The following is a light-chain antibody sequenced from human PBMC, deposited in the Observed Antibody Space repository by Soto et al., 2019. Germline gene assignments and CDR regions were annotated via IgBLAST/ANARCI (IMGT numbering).Light chain of an antibody. CDR1: VLAKKY. J-gene: IGLJ2*01. CDR3: YSAADNNGV. CDR2: KDT. V-gene: IGLV3-27*01. Sequence: SYELTQPSSVSVSPGQTARITCSGDVLAKKYARWFQQKPAQAPLLVIYKDTERPSGIPERFSGSTSGTTVTLTIRGAQVDDEADYYCYSAADNNGVFGGGTKVTVL.